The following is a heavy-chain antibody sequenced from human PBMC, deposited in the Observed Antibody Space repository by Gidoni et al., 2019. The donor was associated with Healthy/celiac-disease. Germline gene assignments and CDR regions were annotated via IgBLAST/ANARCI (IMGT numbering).Heavy chain of an antibody. V-gene: IGHV3-33*01. CDR1: GFTFRSYG. J-gene: IGHJ3*02. D-gene: IGHD4-17*01. CDR3: ARDPTVYGDYPDDAFDI. Sequence: QVQLVASGGGVVQPGRSLRRSCAAPGFTFRSYGMQWVRQAPGKGLEWVAVIWYDGSNKYYADSVKGRFTISRDNSKNTLYLQMNSLRAEDTAVYYCARDPTVYGDYPDDAFDIWGQGTMVTVSS. CDR2: IWYDGSNK.